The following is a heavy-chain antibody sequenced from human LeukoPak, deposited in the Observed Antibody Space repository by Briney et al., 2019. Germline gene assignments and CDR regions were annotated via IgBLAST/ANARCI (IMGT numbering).Heavy chain of an antibody. J-gene: IGHJ4*02. CDR2: ISSSRSTT. V-gene: IGHV3-48*01. CDR3: VKGDTTWELPHDY. Sequence: PGGSLRLSCAASGFTFSRYSMTWVRQAPGKGLEWISFISSSRSTTYYADSVKGRCTISRDNGKNSMYLQMHSLRAEDTAVYYCVKGDTTWELPHDYWGQGTLVTVSS. CDR1: GFTFSRYS. D-gene: IGHD1-26*01.